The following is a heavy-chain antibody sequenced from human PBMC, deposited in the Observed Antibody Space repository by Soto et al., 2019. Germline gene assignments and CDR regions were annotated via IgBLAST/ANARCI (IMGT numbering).Heavy chain of an antibody. V-gene: IGHV4-59*01. D-gene: IGHD1-7*01. J-gene: IGHJ5*02. CDR2: IYYSGST. Sequence: FLTCTVSGGSISSYYWSWIRQPPGKGLEWIGYIYYSGSTNYNPSLKSRVTISVDTSKNQFSLKLSSVTAADTAVYYCARGRYNWNYRENWFDPWGQGTLVTVSS. CDR1: GGSISSYY. CDR3: ARGRYNWNYRENWFDP.